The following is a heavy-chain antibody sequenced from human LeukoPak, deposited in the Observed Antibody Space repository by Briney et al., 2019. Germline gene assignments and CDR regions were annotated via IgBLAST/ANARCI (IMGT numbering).Heavy chain of an antibody. V-gene: IGHV3-23*01. CDR3: VKDQYSGSGSYPDAFDF. Sequence: PGGSLRLSCAASGFSFSIYTMTWVRQAPGMGLQWVSVISGGGSAYYADSVKGRFTVSRDNSRNAVYLQMNSLRVEDTAVYYCVKDQYSGSGSYPDAFDFWXQGTVVTVSS. J-gene: IGHJ3*01. D-gene: IGHD3-10*01. CDR2: ISGGGSA. CDR1: GFSFSIYT.